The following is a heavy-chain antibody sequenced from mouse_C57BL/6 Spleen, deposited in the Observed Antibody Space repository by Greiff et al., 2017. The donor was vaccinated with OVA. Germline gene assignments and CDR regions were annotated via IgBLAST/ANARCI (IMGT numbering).Heavy chain of an antibody. J-gene: IGHJ2*01. Sequence: EVKVVESGGGLVKPGGSLKLSCAASGFTFSDYGMHWVRQAPEKGLEWVAYISSGSSTIYYADTVKGRFTISRDNAKNTLFLQMTSLRSEDTAMYYCARDGYYALDYWGQGTTLTVSS. V-gene: IGHV5-17*01. CDR3: ARDGYYALDY. CDR1: GFTFSDYG. CDR2: ISSGSSTI. D-gene: IGHD2-3*01.